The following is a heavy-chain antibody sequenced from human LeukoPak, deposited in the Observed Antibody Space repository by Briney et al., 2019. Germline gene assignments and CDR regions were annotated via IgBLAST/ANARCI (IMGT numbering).Heavy chain of an antibody. Sequence: KPSETLSLTCTVSGGSISSSSYYWGWIRQPPGKGLEWIGSIYYSGSTYYNPSLKSRVTISVDTSKNQFSLKLSSVTAADTAVYYCARRGGSYYDSSGPLYYFDYWGQGTLVTVSS. V-gene: IGHV4-39*01. D-gene: IGHD3-22*01. J-gene: IGHJ4*02. CDR3: ARRGGSYYDSSGPLYYFDY. CDR2: IYYSGST. CDR1: GGSISSSSYY.